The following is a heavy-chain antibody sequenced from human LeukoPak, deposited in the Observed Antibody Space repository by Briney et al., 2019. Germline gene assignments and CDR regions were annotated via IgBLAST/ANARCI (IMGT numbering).Heavy chain of an antibody. D-gene: IGHD6-19*01. CDR1: GFTFSSHG. Sequence: LRLSCAASGFTFSSHGMHWVRQHPGKGLEWIGYIYYSGSTYYNPSLKSRVAISVDTSKNQFSLKLSSVTAADTAVYYCARGASSGSDYWGQGTLVTVSS. V-gene: IGHV4-31*02. CDR2: IYYSGST. CDR3: ARGASSGSDY. J-gene: IGHJ4*02.